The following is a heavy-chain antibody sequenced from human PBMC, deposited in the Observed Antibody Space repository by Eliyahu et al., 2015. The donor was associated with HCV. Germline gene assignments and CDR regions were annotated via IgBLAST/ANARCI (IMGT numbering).Heavy chain of an antibody. V-gene: IGHV3-23*01. Sequence: MSGDDANTFYADSVKGRFTISRDNSKNTLFLQMNSLRVEDTAVYYCAKSAGAYTGHFEYWGQGTLVTVSS. CDR3: AKSAGAYTGHFEY. J-gene: IGHJ4*02. CDR2: MSGDDANT. D-gene: IGHD3-10*01.